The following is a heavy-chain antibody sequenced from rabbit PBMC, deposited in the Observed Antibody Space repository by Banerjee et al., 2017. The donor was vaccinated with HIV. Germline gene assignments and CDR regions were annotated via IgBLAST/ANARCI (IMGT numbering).Heavy chain of an antibody. CDR3: ARGGAGAAGYGNAKL. Sequence: QQQLVESGGDLVKPGASLTLTCTASGLDFSSGYDMCWVRQAPGKGLEWIGYIDPVFGSTYYASWVNGRFTISSHNAQNTLYLQLNSLTAADTATYFCARGGAGAAGYGNAKLWGQGTLVTVS. CDR2: IDPVFGST. J-gene: IGHJ6*01. CDR1: GLDFSSGYD. D-gene: IGHD6-1*01. V-gene: IGHV1S43*01.